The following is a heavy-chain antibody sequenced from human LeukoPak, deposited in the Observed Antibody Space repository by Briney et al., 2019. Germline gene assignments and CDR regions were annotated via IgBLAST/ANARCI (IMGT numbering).Heavy chain of an antibody. Sequence: GGSLRLSCGASGFTFSSYWMHWVRQAPGKGLVWVSGINTDGSYTSYADSVKGRFTISRDNAKNILYLQMNSLRAEDTAVYYCVRDRVGPDYWGQGTLVTVSS. D-gene: IGHD1-26*01. CDR3: VRDRVGPDY. V-gene: IGHV3-74*01. J-gene: IGHJ4*02. CDR1: GFTFSSYW. CDR2: INTDGSYT.